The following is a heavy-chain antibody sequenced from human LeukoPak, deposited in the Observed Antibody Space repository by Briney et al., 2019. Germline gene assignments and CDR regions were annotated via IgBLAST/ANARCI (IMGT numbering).Heavy chain of an antibody. J-gene: IGHJ4*02. Sequence: SETLSLTCTVSDTSLNTYYWSWLRQPAGKGLEWIGHIYATGTTNYNPSLNSRVTMSIDTSKNQFSLNLRSVTAADTAVYYCAKQINEAARPGFFDYWGQGTLVTVSS. CDR3: AKQINEAARPGFFDY. CDR1: DTSLNTYY. V-gene: IGHV4-4*07. CDR2: IYATGTT. D-gene: IGHD6-6*01.